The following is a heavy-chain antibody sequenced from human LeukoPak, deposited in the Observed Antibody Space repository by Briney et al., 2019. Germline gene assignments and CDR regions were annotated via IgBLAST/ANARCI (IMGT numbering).Heavy chain of an antibody. J-gene: IGHJ4*02. CDR2: VYYDGTS. Sequence: PSETLSLTCTVSGASINSHSYYWGWIRQAPGKGLEWIGSVYYDGTSYSNPSLTSRAAVFVDTSGDQFSLDLSFVTAADTALYYCVRHISTNTGYFDSCGQGILVSVSS. D-gene: IGHD2/OR15-2a*01. CDR3: VRHISTNTGYFDS. CDR1: GASINSHSYY. V-gene: IGHV4-39*01.